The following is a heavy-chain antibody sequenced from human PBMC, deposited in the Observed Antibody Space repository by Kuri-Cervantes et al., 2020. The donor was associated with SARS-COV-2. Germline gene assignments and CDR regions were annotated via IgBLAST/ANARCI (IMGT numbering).Heavy chain of an antibody. CDR1: GYSISSGYY. Sequence: GSLRLSCTVSGYSISSGYYWGWIRQPPGKGLEWIGSIYHSGSTYYNPSLKSRVTTSVDTSKNQFSLKLSSVTAADTAVYYCARATVVNWFDPWGQGTLVTVSS. V-gene: IGHV4-38-2*02. J-gene: IGHJ5*02. D-gene: IGHD4-23*01. CDR2: IYHSGST. CDR3: ARATVVNWFDP.